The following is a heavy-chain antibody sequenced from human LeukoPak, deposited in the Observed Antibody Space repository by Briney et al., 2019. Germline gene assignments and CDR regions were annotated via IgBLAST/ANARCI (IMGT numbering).Heavy chain of an antibody. CDR2: ISSNGGST. D-gene: IGHD2-15*01. CDR1: GFTFSSYA. V-gene: IGHV3-64*01. CDR3: ATGDIYYYYYLDV. J-gene: IGHJ6*03. Sequence: GGSLRLSCAASGFTFSSYAMHWVRQAPGKGLEYVSAISSNGGSTYYANSVKGRFTISRDISKNTLYLQMDSLRAEDTAVYYCATGDIYYYYYLDVWGKGTTVTISS.